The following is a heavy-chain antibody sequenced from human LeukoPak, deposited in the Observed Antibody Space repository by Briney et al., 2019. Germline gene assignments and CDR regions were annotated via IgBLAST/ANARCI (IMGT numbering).Heavy chain of an antibody. D-gene: IGHD2-15*01. CDR2: ISSSSSYI. CDR1: GFTFSGYS. CDR3: ASPGYCSGSSCYSGYFQH. Sequence: PGGSLRLSCAASGFTFSGYSMNWVRQAPGKGLEWVLSISSSSSYIYYADSVKGRFTISRDSSKNTLYLQMNSLRAEDTAVYYCASPGYCSGSSCYSGYFQHWGQGTLVTVSS. V-gene: IGHV3-21*04. J-gene: IGHJ1*01.